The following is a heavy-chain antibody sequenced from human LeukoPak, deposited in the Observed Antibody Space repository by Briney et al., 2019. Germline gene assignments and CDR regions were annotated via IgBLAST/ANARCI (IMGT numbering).Heavy chain of an antibody. CDR2: ISGSGGST. Sequence: GGSLRLSCAASGLTFSSYAMSWVRQAPGKGLEWVSAISGSGGSTYYADSVKGRFTISRDNSKNTLYLQMNSLRAEDTAVYYCARYIVVVVAAAFDYWGQGTLVTVSS. CDR3: ARYIVVVVAAAFDY. V-gene: IGHV3-23*01. CDR1: GLTFSSYA. D-gene: IGHD2-15*01. J-gene: IGHJ4*02.